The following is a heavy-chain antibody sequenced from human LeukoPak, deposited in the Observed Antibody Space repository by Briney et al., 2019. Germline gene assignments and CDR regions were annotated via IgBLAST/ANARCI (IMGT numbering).Heavy chain of an antibody. CDR3: ARDGVDYDFWSGYFGY. CDR1: GLSVSNDE. Sequence: GGSLGLSCVGSGLSVSNDEMNWVRQAPGKGLDWVSHISSDGRTKAYADSVKGRFTISRDNAKNSLYLQMNSLRAEDTAVYYCARDGVDYDFWSGYFGYWGQGTLVTVSS. V-gene: IGHV3-48*03. D-gene: IGHD3-3*01. CDR2: ISSDGRTK. J-gene: IGHJ4*02.